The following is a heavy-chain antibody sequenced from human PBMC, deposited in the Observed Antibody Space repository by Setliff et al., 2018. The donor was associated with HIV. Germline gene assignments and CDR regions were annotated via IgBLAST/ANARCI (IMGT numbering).Heavy chain of an antibody. Sequence: SETLSLTCSVSGGSINSDNYYWGWIRQAPGKGLEWIGSIYYSGTTYYNPSLRGRVTISVDRSRNQFPLTLNSVTAADTATYYCASRGIVVVTMSMPDEFFVHWGHGTLVTVSS. CDR1: GGSINSDNYY. J-gene: IGHJ1*01. D-gene: IGHD2-21*02. CDR3: ASRGIVVVTMSMPDEFFVH. CDR2: IYYSGTT. V-gene: IGHV4-39*01.